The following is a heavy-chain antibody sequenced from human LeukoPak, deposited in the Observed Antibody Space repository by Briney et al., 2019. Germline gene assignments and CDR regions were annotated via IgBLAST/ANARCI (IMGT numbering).Heavy chain of an antibody. CDR1: GYTFTGYY. J-gene: IGHJ6*03. Sequence: SVEVSCKASGYTFTGYYMHWVRQAPGQGLEWMGGIIPIFGTTNYAQKFQGRVTITTDESTSTAYMELSSLRSEDTAVYYCARVEKSHYDSLYYMDVWGKGTTVTVSS. CDR2: IIPIFGTT. D-gene: IGHD3-3*01. V-gene: IGHV1-69*05. CDR3: ARVEKSHYDSLYYMDV.